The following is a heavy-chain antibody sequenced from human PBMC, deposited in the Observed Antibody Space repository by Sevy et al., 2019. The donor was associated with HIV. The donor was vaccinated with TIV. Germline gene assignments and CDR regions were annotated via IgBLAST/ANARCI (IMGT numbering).Heavy chain of an antibody. J-gene: IGHJ6*02. D-gene: IGHD3-3*01. CDR3: ERERFLGWLLQTARGMDV. CDR1: GFTFSSYG. Sequence: GGSLRLSCAASGFTFSSYGMHWVRQAPGKGLEWVAVIWYDGSNKYYADSVKGRFTISRDNSKNTLYLQMNSLRAEDTAVYYCERERFLGWLLQTARGMDVWGQGTTVTVSS. CDR2: IWYDGSNK. V-gene: IGHV3-33*01.